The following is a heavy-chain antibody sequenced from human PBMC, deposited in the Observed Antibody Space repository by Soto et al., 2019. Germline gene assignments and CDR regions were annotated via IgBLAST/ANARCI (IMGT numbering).Heavy chain of an antibody. D-gene: IGHD2-2*01. CDR3: ARDPGLRPAAIRGLGWFDP. J-gene: IGHJ5*02. Sequence: EMQLVESGGGLVQPGGSLRLACTASGFTFSGYWMNWVRQAPGKGLEWVARIKQDGSEEHYVDSVKGRFTISRDNANNSVYLQMNSLRAEDTAVYYWARDPGLRPAAIRGLGWFDPWGQGILVTVSS. CDR1: GFTFSGYW. CDR2: IKQDGSEE. V-gene: IGHV3-7*03.